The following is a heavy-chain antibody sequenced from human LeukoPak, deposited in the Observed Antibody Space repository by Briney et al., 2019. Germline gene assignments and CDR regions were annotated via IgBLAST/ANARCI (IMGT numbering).Heavy chain of an antibody. CDR2: INERGTDS. V-gene: IGHV3-74*03. CDR3: VRNETLWTLDW. D-gene: IGHD1-1*01. J-gene: IGHJ4*02. Sequence: PGGSLRLSRTASGFTFSGHWIHWVRQPPGMGLVWVSRINERGTDSMYAESVKGRFTISRDNAKNTVYLQMNSLRAEDTAVYYCVRNETLWTLDWWGQGTLVSVSS. CDR1: GFTFSGHW.